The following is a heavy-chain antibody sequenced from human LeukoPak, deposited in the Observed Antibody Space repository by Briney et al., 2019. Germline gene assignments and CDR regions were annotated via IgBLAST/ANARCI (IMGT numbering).Heavy chain of an antibody. V-gene: IGHV1-46*01. Sequence: ASVKVSCKASGYTFTGYYMHWVRQAPGQGLEWMGIINPSGDSTSYTQKFQGRVTMTRDVSTSTAYMELSSLRSEDTAVYYCARDMGSRYSTDYWGQGTLVTVSS. CDR3: ARDMGSRYSTDY. CDR1: GYTFTGYY. D-gene: IGHD1-26*01. J-gene: IGHJ4*02. CDR2: INPSGDST.